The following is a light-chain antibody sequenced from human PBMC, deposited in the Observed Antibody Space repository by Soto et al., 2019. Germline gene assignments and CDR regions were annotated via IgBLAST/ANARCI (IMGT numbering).Light chain of an antibody. J-gene: IGLJ3*02. CDR1: SSNIGTNT. Sequence: QSVLTQPPSASGTPGQRVTISCSGGSSNIGTNTVNWYQHLPGTAPKLLIYDNNQRPSGVPDRFSGSKSGTSASLAISGLQSADEADYYCAAWDDSFWVFGGGTKLTVL. CDR2: DNN. V-gene: IGLV1-44*01. CDR3: AAWDDSFWV.